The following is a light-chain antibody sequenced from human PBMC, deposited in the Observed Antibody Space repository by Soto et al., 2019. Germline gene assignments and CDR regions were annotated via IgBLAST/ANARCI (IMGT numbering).Light chain of an antibody. CDR1: QTISSS. CDR2: DAT. J-gene: IGKJ2*01. CDR3: QQHNDYTAVT. V-gene: IGKV1-5*01. Sequence: DIQMTQSPSTLSASVGDRVTITCRASQTISSSLAWYQFKPGKAPKLLIFDATTLHTGVPSRFSGSGFGTELTLTITGLQPDDFATYYCQQHNDYTAVTFGQGTKVDIK.